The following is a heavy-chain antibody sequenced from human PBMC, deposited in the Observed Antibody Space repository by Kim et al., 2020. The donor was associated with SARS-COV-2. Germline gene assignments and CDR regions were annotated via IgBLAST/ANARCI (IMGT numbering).Heavy chain of an antibody. Sequence: SVKVSCKASGGTFSSYAISWVRQAPGQGLEWMGGIIPIFGTANYAQKFQGRVTITADESTSTAYMELSSLRSEDTAVYYCARLVVPGRPWFDPWGQGTLVTVSS. J-gene: IGHJ5*02. CDR1: GGTFSSYA. CDR2: IIPIFGTA. V-gene: IGHV1-69*13. D-gene: IGHD2-2*01. CDR3: ARLVVPGRPWFDP.